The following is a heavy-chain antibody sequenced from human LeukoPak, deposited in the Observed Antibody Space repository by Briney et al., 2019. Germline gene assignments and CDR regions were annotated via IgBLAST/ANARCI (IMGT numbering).Heavy chain of an antibody. V-gene: IGHV1-2*02. CDR3: ARVGCTNINCLNWFDP. J-gene: IGHJ5*02. CDR1: GYTFTDYY. Sequence: ASVKLSCKASGYTFTDYYLHWVRQAPGQGLEWMGWINPNSGGTKYAQKFQGRVTMTRDTSSSTAYMELSRLRSDDSAVYYCARVGCTNINCLNWFDPWGQGTLAIVSS. CDR2: INPNSGGT. D-gene: IGHD2-8*01.